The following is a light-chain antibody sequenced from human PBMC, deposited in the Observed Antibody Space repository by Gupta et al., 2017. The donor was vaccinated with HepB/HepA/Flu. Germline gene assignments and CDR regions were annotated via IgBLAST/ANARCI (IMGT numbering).Light chain of an antibody. J-gene: IGKJ1*01. CDR3: QQYNNWPRT. V-gene: IGKV3-15*01. Sequence: DIVMTQSPATLSVSPGERATLSCRASQSVSSNLAWYQQKPGQAPSLFIYSASTRATGVTARFSGSGSGTEFTLTINSLQSEDSAVYYCQQYNNWPRTFGQGTKVEIK. CDR2: SAS. CDR1: QSVSSN.